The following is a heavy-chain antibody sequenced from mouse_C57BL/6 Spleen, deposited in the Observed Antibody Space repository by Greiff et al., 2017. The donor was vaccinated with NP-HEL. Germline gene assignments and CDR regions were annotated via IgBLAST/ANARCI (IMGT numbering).Heavy chain of an antibody. Sequence: QVQLQQSGAELVKPGASVKISCKASGYAFSSYWMNWVKQRPGTGLEWIGQIYPGDGDTNYNGKFKGKATLTADKSSSTAYMQLSSLTSEDSAVYFCARSDYSYYFDYWGQGTTLTVSS. V-gene: IGHV1-80*01. CDR2: IYPGDGDT. CDR3: ARSDYSYYFDY. D-gene: IGHD2-12*01. J-gene: IGHJ2*01. CDR1: GYAFSSYW.